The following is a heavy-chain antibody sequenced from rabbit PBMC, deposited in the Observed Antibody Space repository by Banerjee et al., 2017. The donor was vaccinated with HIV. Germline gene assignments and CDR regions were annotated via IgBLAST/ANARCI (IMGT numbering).Heavy chain of an antibody. CDR2: IDPIFGST. J-gene: IGHJ4*01. CDR1: GFDFSNYY. Sequence: QLKETGGGLVQPGGSLTLSCKASGFDFSNYYMSWVRQAPGKGLEWIGYIDPIFGSTYYASWVNGRFTISSHNAQNTLYLQLNSLTAADTATYFCARDINRYNDYGDSNLWGQGTLVTVS. V-gene: IGHV1S7*01. D-gene: IGHD2-1*01. CDR3: ARDINRYNDYGDSNL.